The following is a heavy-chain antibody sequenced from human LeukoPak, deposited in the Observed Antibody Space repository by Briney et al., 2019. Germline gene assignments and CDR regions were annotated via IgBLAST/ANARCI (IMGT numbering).Heavy chain of an antibody. D-gene: IGHD1-26*01. Sequence: ASVKVSCKASGYTFTSYDINWVRQATGQGLEWVGWMNPNSGSTGYAQKFQGRVTMTRNTSISTAYMELSSLRSEDTAVYYCARSSQSGSYGAFDYWGQGTLVTVSS. V-gene: IGHV1-8*01. CDR3: ARSSQSGSYGAFDY. J-gene: IGHJ4*02. CDR2: MNPNSGST. CDR1: GYTFTSYD.